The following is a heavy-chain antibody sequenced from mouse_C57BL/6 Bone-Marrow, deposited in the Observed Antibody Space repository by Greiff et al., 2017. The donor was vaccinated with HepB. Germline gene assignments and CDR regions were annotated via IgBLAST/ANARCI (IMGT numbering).Heavy chain of an antibody. CDR2: IHPNSGST. Sequence: VQLQQPGAELVKPGASVKLSCKASGYTFTSYWMHWVKQRPGQGLEWIGMIHPNSGSTNYNEKFKSKATLTVDKSSSTAYMQLSSLTSEDSAVYDCARIITTGGRYFDVWGTGTTVTVSS. CDR1: GYTFTSYW. CDR3: ARIITTGGRYFDV. J-gene: IGHJ1*03. V-gene: IGHV1-64*01. D-gene: IGHD1-1*01.